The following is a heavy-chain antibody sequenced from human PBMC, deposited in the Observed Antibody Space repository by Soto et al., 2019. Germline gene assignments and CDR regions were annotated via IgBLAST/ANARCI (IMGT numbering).Heavy chain of an antibody. CDR2: IIPILGIA. Sequence: QVQLVQSGAAVKKPGSSVKVSCKASGGTFSSYTISWVRQAPGQGLEWMGRIIPILGIANYAQKFQGRVTITADKSTSTAYMELSSLRSEDTAVYYCARGRGIQIGGMDVWGQGTTVTVSS. CDR3: ARGRGIQIGGMDV. J-gene: IGHJ6*02. D-gene: IGHD3-16*01. V-gene: IGHV1-69*02. CDR1: GGTFSSYT.